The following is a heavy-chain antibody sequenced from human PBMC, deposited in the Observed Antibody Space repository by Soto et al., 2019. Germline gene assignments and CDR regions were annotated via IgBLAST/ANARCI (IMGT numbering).Heavy chain of an antibody. Sequence: GGSLRLSCAASGFTFSSYAMSWVRQAPGKGLEWVSAISGSGGSTYYADSVKGRFTISRDNSKNTLYLQMNSLRAEDTAVYYCAKDLGIVVVVAATRTDYWGQGTLVTVSS. V-gene: IGHV3-23*01. D-gene: IGHD2-15*01. CDR2: ISGSGGST. CDR1: GFTFSSYA. CDR3: AKDLGIVVVVAATRTDY. J-gene: IGHJ4*02.